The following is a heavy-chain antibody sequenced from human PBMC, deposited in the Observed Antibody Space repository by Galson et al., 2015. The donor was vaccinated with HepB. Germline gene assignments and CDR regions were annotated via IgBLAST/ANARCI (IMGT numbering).Heavy chain of an antibody. Sequence: LRLSCAASGFTFGDYAMSWFRQAPGKGLEWVGFIRSKAYGGTTEYAASVKGRFTISRDDSKSIAYLQMNSLKTEDTAVYYCTRDPFVWFGEPNDYWGQGTLVTVSS. CDR2: IRSKAYGGTT. D-gene: IGHD3-10*01. CDR1: GFTFGDYA. CDR3: TRDPFVWFGEPNDY. V-gene: IGHV3-49*03. J-gene: IGHJ4*02.